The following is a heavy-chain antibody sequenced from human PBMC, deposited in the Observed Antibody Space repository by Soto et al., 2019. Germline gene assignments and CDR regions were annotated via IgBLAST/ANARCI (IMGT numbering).Heavy chain of an antibody. CDR1: GGTFSSYA. V-gene: IGHV1-69*06. Sequence: GASVKVSCKASGGTFSSYAISWVRQAPGQGLEWMGGIIPIFGTANYAQKFQGRVTITADKSTSTAYMELSSLRSEDTAVYYCARAGTIFGVVIWNWFDPWGQGTLVTGSS. CDR2: IIPIFGTA. J-gene: IGHJ5*02. D-gene: IGHD3-3*01. CDR3: ARAGTIFGVVIWNWFDP.